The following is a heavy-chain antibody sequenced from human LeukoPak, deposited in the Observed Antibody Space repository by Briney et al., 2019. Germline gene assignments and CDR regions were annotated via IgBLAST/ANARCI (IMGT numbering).Heavy chain of an antibody. CDR3: ARSARLMKGVVEVTALDD. D-gene: IGHD3-3*01. V-gene: IGHV3-48*04. CDR2: ISSSSSTI. Sequence: GGSLRLSCAASGFTFSNYSMNWVRQAPGKGLEWVSYISSSSSTIYYADSVKGRFTIARDNAKNSVYLEMNSLRADDTAVYYCARSARLMKGVVEVTALDDWGQGTLVTVSS. J-gene: IGHJ4*02. CDR1: GFTFSNYS.